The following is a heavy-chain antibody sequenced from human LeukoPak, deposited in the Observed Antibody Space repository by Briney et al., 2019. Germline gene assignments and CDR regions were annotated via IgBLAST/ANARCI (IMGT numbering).Heavy chain of an antibody. CDR2: IYYSGNT. J-gene: IGHJ4*02. CDR3: ARQTGSGLFILP. CDR1: GVSISSSNSY. D-gene: IGHD3/OR15-3a*01. V-gene: IGHV4-39*01. Sequence: SETLSLTCTVSGVSISSSNSYWGWIRQPPGKGLEWIGSIYYSGNTYYNASLSIDTSKNQFSLRLTSVTAADTAVYYCARQTGSGLFILPGGQGTLVTVSS.